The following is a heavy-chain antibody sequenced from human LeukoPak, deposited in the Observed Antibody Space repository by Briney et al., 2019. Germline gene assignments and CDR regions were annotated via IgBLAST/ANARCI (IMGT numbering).Heavy chain of an antibody. CDR1: GFTFSSYN. D-gene: IGHD5-18*01. J-gene: IGHJ4*02. CDR2: ISRGGGTI. CDR3: ASSTGYSYGYFDY. V-gene: IGHV3-48*04. Sequence: GGSLRLSCAASGFTFSSYNMNWVRQAPGRGLEWVSYISRGGGTIYYADSVKGRFTLSRDNVQNSLYLQMNSLRAEDTAVYYCASSTGYSYGYFDYWGQGTLVTVSS.